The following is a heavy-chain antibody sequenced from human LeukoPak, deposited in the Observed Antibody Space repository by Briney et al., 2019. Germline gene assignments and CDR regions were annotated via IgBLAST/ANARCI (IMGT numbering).Heavy chain of an antibody. CDR2: INSDGSST. CDR1: GSTFSSYW. Sequence: GGSLRLSCAASGSTFSSYWMNWVRQVPGKGLVWVSRINSDGSSTNSADSVKGRFTISRDNAKNTLYLQMNSLRAEDTAVYYCARGEFLLYFWEETGGQGTLVTVAS. D-gene: IGHD3-10*01. J-gene: IGHJ4*02. V-gene: IGHV3-74*01. CDR3: ARGEFLLYFWEET.